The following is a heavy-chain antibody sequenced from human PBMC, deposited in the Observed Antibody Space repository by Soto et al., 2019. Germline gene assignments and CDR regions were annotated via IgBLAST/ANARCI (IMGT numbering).Heavy chain of an antibody. Sequence: PSETLSLTCAVSGGSISSRNWWSWVRQPPGKGLEWIGEIYHSGSTNYNPSPKSRVTISVDKSKNQFSLKLSSVTAADTAVYYCARSNSSSWYGYYYYGMDVWGQGTTVTVSS. J-gene: IGHJ6*02. CDR3: ARSNSSSWYGYYYYGMDV. V-gene: IGHV4-4*02. CDR1: GGSISSRNW. D-gene: IGHD6-13*01. CDR2: IYHSGST.